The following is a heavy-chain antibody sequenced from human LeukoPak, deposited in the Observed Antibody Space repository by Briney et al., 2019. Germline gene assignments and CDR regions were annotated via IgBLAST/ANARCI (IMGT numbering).Heavy chain of an antibody. Sequence: SETLSLTCTVSGGSISSYYWSWIRQPPGKGLEWIGYIYYSGSTNYSPSLKSRVTISVDTSKNQFSLKLSSVTAADTAVYYCARACWGGTCVPYWGQGTLVTVSS. CDR2: IYYSGST. J-gene: IGHJ4*02. CDR1: GGSISSYY. D-gene: IGHD3-16*01. CDR3: ARACWGGTCVPY. V-gene: IGHV4-59*01.